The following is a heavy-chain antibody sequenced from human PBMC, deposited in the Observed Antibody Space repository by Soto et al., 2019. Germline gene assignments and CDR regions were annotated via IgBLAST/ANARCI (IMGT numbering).Heavy chain of an antibody. Sequence: GGSLRLSCAASGFTFSSYAVSWVRQAPGKGLEWVSAISGSGGSTYYADSVKGRFTISRDNSKNTLYLQMTSLRAEDTAVYYCAKNNFDWLLTDAFDIWGQGIMVTVSS. V-gene: IGHV3-23*01. D-gene: IGHD3-9*01. CDR3: AKNNFDWLLTDAFDI. CDR1: GFTFSSYA. CDR2: ISGSGGST. J-gene: IGHJ3*02.